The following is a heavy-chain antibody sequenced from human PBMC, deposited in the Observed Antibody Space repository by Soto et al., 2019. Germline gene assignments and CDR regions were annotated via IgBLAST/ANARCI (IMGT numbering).Heavy chain of an antibody. D-gene: IGHD2-2*01. CDR1: GYTFTSYY. CDR3: ARSRWDIVVVPAGLDFDY. Sequence: SSVKVSCKASGYTFTSYYMHWVRHAPGQGLEWMGIINPSGGSTSYAQKFQGRVTMTRDTSTSTVYMELSSLRSEDTAVYYCARSRWDIVVVPAGLDFDYWGQGTLVTVSS. CDR2: INPSGGST. J-gene: IGHJ4*02. V-gene: IGHV1-46*03.